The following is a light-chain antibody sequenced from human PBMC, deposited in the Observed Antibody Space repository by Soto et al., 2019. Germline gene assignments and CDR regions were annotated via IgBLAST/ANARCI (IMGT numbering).Light chain of an antibody. CDR3: QQYNNWPLT. V-gene: IGKV3D-15*01. CDR2: DAS. J-gene: IGKJ5*01. Sequence: TVLTQSQVTLSVSPGDRATLSCSASQSVSYNLAWYQQKPGQAPRLLIYDASTRATGIPARFSGSASGTEFTLTISSLLSEDFAVYYCQQYNNWPLTFGGGTRLEIK. CDR1: QSVSYN.